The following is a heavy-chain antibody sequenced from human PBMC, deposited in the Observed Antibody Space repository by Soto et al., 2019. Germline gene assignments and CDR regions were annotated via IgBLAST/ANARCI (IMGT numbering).Heavy chain of an antibody. Sequence: EVQLVQSGGGLVQPGGSLTLSCAASGFTFSRNWMSWVRQAPGKGPEWVANIKEDGSAKYYADAVKGRFTLSRDNVENSLYLQMKSLTLEDTAVYYCARDGDGYPAWGQGTLVTVSS. CDR1: GFTFSRNW. J-gene: IGHJ5*01. V-gene: IGHV3-7*01. CDR3: ARDGDGYPA. D-gene: IGHD1-1*01. CDR2: IKEDGSAK.